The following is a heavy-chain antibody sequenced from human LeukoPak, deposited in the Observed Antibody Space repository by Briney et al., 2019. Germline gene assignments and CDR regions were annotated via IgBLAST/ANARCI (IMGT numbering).Heavy chain of an antibody. D-gene: IGHD4-11*01. Sequence: GESLKISCKGSGYIFTSYWIGWVRQMPGKGLEWMGIIYPGDSDTRYSPSFQGQVTISADKSITTSYLQWSSLKAWDTAMYYCARRFGGWAGLQSPFDYWGQGTLVTVSS. J-gene: IGHJ4*02. CDR1: GYIFTSYW. V-gene: IGHV5-51*01. CDR2: IYPGDSDT. CDR3: ARRFGGWAGLQSPFDY.